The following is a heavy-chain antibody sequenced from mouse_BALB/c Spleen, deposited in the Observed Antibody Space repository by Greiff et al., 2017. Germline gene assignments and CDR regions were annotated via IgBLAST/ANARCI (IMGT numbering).Heavy chain of an antibody. CDR1: GYTFTSYW. D-gene: IGHD4-1*01. CDR3: ARRNWDVNWFAY. V-gene: IGHV1-7*01. Sequence: VQLQQSGAELAKPGASVKMSCKASGYTFTSYWMHWVKQRPGQGLEWIGYINPSTGYTEYSQKFKDKATLTADKSSSTAYMQLSSLTSEDSAVYYCARRNWDVNWFAYWGQGTLVTVSA. J-gene: IGHJ3*01. CDR2: INPSTGYT.